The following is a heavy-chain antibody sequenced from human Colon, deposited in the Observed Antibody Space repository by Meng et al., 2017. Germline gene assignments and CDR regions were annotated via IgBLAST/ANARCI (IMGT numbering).Heavy chain of an antibody. D-gene: IGHD1-7*01. V-gene: IGHV3-30*01. CDR1: GFTFSSYD. Sequence: VRLVEPGGVGVQPGRSLRLSCATSGFTFSSYDMHWVRQAPGKGLEWVAVISYDGSNKYYADSVKGRFTISRDNSKNTLYLQMISLRAEDTAVYYCARTQPNWNFEQYYFDYWGQGTLVTVSS. J-gene: IGHJ4*02. CDR2: ISYDGSNK. CDR3: ARTQPNWNFEQYYFDY.